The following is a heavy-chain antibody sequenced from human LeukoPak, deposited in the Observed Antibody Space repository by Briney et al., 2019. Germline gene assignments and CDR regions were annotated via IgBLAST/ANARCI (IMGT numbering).Heavy chain of an antibody. V-gene: IGHV3-20*04. D-gene: IGHD3-22*01. J-gene: IGHJ6*03. Sequence: GRSLRLSCAASGFTFEDYAMHWVRQAPGGGVEWVAGITWSGGSTGYVDSVKGRFTISRDNAENSLYLQMNSLRAEDTACCYCARSTSSGYYYYMDVWGKVTTVTVSS. CDR1: GFTFEDYA. CDR2: ITWSGGST. CDR3: ARSTSSGYYYYMDV.